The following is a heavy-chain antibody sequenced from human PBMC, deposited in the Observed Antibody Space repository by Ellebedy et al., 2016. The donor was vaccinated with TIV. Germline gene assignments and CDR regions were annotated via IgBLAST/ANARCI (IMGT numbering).Heavy chain of an antibody. V-gene: IGHV1-69*10. J-gene: IGHJ4*02. CDR3: VKGHIYLSSFDQ. CDR2: IIPLLGIP. CDR1: GGTFSNYA. D-gene: IGHD5/OR15-5a*01. Sequence: AASVKVSCKASGGTFSNYAISWVRQAPGQGLEWMGVIIPLLGIPNYAQKFQGRVTITADKSTSTVYMELSSLRVEDTAVFYCVKGHIYLSSFDQWGQGTLVTVSS.